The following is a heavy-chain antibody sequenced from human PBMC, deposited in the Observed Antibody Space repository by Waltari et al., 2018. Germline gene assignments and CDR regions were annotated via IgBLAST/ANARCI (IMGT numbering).Heavy chain of an antibody. CDR1: GGSLSSSSYY. D-gene: IGHD6-19*01. J-gene: IGHJ4*02. CDR2: IYYSGRT. Sequence: QLQLQESGPGLVKPSETLSLTCTVSGGSLSSSSYYWGWIRQPPGKGLEWIGNIYYSGRTYYSPSIKNRVTISVDTSKSQVSLKLRSVTAADTAVYYCASLDSSGWYRFDYWGQGTLVTGSS. CDR3: ASLDSSGWYRFDY. V-gene: IGHV4-39*01.